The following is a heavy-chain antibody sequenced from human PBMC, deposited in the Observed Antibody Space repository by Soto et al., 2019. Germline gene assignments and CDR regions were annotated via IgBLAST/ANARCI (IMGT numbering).Heavy chain of an antibody. CDR3: ARESPGAAAGTGGFDY. Sequence: SETLSLTCTVSGGSISSGDYYWSWIRQPPGKGLEWIGYIYYSGSTYYNPSLKSRVTISVDTSKNQFSLKLSSVTAADTAVYYCARESPGAAAGTGGFDYWGQGTLVTVSS. V-gene: IGHV4-30-4*01. CDR1: GGSISSGDYY. CDR2: IYYSGST. D-gene: IGHD6-13*01. J-gene: IGHJ4*02.